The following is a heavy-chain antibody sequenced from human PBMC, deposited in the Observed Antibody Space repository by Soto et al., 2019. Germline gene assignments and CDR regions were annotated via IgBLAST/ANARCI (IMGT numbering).Heavy chain of an antibody. CDR3: ARRAVTTYHFFDY. CDR2: IHRASTYI. Sequence: EVQLVESGGGLVKPGGSLTLSWATSGFTFSSFDMDWVRQAPGKGLEWVSSIHRASTYIYYADSVRGRFTISRDNAKSSLYVQMNSLTVEDTAVYYCARRAVTTYHFFDYWGQGALVTVSS. V-gene: IGHV3-21*06. D-gene: IGHD4-17*01. J-gene: IGHJ4*02. CDR1: GFTFSSFD.